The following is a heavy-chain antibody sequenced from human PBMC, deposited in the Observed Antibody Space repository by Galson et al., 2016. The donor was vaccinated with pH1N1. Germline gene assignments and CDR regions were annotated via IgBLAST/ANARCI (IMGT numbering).Heavy chain of an antibody. CDR1: GFSVSSSGMG. CDR2: IYWDDDK. V-gene: IGHV2-5*08. Sequence: PALVKPTQTLTLTCNFSGFSVSSSGMGVSWIRQPPGKGLEWLAVIYWDDDKRYSPSLKSRLTITKDTSKNQVVLTMTNMEPVDTGTYFCAHREVTITNAFDVWGPGTKVTVSS. J-gene: IGHJ3*01. CDR3: AHREVTITNAFDV. D-gene: IGHD5-12*01.